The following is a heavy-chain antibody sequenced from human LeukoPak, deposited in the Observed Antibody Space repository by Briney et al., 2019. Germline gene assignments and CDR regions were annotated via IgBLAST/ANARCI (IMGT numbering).Heavy chain of an antibody. D-gene: IGHD6-13*01. CDR1: GGSISSYY. V-gene: IGHV4-59*01. Sequence: SETLSLTCTVSGGSISSYYWSWIRQPPGKGLEWLGYIYYSGGTNYNPSLKSRVTISVDTSKSQFSLRLSSVTAADTAVYYCARHESSSWYESYFDYWGQGTLVTVSS. CDR3: ARHESSSWYESYFDY. J-gene: IGHJ4*02. CDR2: IYYSGGT.